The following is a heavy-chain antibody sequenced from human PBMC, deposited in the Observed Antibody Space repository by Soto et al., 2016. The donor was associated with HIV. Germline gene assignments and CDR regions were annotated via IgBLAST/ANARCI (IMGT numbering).Heavy chain of an antibody. Sequence: QVQLQQWGAGLLKPSETLSLTCAVYGGSFRGYYWSWIRQPPGKGLEWIGEIYHTGNTNYSPSLRSRVTMSVDASKSQFSLTLTSVTAADTALYYCARTGGTGHYSRYFDLWGQAPWSLSPQ. J-gene: IGHJ2*01. D-gene: IGHD3-22*01. V-gene: IGHV4-34*02. CDR2: IYHTGNT. CDR3: ARTGGTGHYSRYFDL. CDR1: GGSFRGYY.